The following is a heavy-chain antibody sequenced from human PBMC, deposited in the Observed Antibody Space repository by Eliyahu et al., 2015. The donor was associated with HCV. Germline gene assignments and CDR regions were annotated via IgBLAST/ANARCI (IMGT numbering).Heavy chain of an antibody. J-gene: IGHJ2*01. CDR3: AREGYGGAPNWYFDL. V-gene: IGHV1-69*04. Sequence: QVQLVQSGAEVKKPGSSVKVSCKASGGTFSSYAISWVRQAPGQGLELDGRVHPFPGIANYAQKFQGRVTITADKSTSTAYMELSSLRSEDTAVYYCAREGYGGAPNWYFDLWGRGTLVTVSS. D-gene: IGHD5-18*01. CDR1: GGTFSSYA. CDR2: HPFPGIA.